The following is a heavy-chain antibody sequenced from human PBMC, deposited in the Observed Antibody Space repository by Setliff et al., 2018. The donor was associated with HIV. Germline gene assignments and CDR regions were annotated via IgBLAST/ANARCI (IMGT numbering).Heavy chain of an antibody. Sequence: PSETLSLTCTVSGYSISSGYYWGWIRQPPGKGLEWMGLIYHSGSTYYNPSLKSRVTISVDTSKNQFSLRLSSVTAADTALYFCTRAQIAAPRPFDYWGQGTLVTVSS. CDR2: IYHSGST. D-gene: IGHD2-21*01. CDR3: TRAQIAAPRPFDY. J-gene: IGHJ4*02. CDR1: GYSISSGYY. V-gene: IGHV4-38-2*02.